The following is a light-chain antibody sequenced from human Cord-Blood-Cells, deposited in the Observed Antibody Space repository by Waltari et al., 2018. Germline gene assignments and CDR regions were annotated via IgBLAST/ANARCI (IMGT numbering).Light chain of an antibody. J-gene: IGLJ1*01. CDR1: SSDVGGYNY. V-gene: IGLV2-14*01. CDR3: GSYTSSSTLYV. Sequence: QSALTQPASVSGSPGQSITISCTGTSSDVGGYNYVSWYQQHPGKAPKLMIYKVSNRPSGVSNRVSGSKSGNTASLTISGLQAEDEADYYCGSYTSSSTLYVFGTGTKVTVL. CDR2: KVS.